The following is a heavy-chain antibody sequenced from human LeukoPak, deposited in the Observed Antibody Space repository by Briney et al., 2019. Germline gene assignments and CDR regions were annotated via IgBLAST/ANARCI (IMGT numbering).Heavy chain of an antibody. V-gene: IGHV5-51*01. Sequence: GESLKISCKGSGCSFTSYWMGWVRQMPWKGLEWMGVISPGDSDTRYSPSFQGQVTISADKSISTAYLQWSSLKASDTAMYYCARQTVTMVRGVIIANWFDPWGQGTLVTVSS. CDR2: ISPGDSDT. D-gene: IGHD3-10*01. CDR3: ARQTVTMVRGVIIANWFDP. J-gene: IGHJ5*02. CDR1: GCSFTSYW.